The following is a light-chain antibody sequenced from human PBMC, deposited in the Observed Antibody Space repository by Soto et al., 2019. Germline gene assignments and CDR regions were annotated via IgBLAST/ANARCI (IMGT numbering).Light chain of an antibody. CDR3: CSYAGSFTLYV. V-gene: IGLV2-11*01. Sequence: SVTISCTGTSSDVGGYHYVSWYQHHPGKAPKVMIYDVTKRPSGVPDRFSGSKSGNTASLTIAGLQAEDEADYYCCSYAGSFTLYVFGAGTKVTVL. J-gene: IGLJ1*01. CDR1: SSDVGGYHY. CDR2: DVT.